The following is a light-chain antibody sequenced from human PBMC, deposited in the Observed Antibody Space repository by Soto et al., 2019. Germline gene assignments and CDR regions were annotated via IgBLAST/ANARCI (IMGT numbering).Light chain of an antibody. CDR3: QQTYISPYT. CDR1: QSVSDY. J-gene: IGKJ2*01. V-gene: IGKV1-39*01. Sequence: DVQMTQSPSSVSASVGDRVTLTCRASQSVSDYLNWYLQKPGKAPELLIYAASTLQSGVPSRFSGSGSGTDFSLTISSLRPEDFATYYCQQTYISPYTFGHGTKLEIK. CDR2: AAS.